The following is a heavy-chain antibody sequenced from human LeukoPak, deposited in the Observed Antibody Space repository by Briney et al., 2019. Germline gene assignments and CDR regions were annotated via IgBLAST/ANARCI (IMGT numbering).Heavy chain of an antibody. CDR1: GYTFTGYY. J-gene: IGHJ4*02. Sequence: ASMKVSCKASGYTFTGYYTHWVRQAPGQGLEWMGWINPNSGGTNYAQKFQGRVTMTRDTSISTAYMELTRLRSDDTAVYYCARDNGDYWFDYWGQGTLVTVSS. CDR3: ARDNGDYWFDY. CDR2: INPNSGGT. D-gene: IGHD4-17*01. V-gene: IGHV1-2*02.